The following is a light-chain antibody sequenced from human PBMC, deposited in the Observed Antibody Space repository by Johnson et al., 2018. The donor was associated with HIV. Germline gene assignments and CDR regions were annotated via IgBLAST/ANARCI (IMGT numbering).Light chain of an antibody. J-gene: IGLJ1*01. CDR2: DNN. V-gene: IGLV1-51*01. CDR3: GTWDSSLSVFYV. Sequence: QSVLTQPPSVSAAPGQKVTISCSGSSSNIGNNYVSWYQQLPGTAPKLLIYDNNKRPSGIPDRFFGSKSGTSATLGITGLQTGDEADYYCGTWDSSLSVFYVFGTGTKVTVL. CDR1: SSNIGNNY.